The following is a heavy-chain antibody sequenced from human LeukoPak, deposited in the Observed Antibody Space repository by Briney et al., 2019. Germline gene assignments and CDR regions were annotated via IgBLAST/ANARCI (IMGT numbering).Heavy chain of an antibody. J-gene: IGHJ3*02. CDR3: ARVGSTDSPHAFDI. V-gene: IGHV3-74*01. D-gene: IGHD2-21*02. CDR1: GFTFSSYW. Sequence: GGSLRLSCAASGFTFSSYWMDWVRQAPGKGLVWVSGINSDGRMTRYAESVKGRFTISRDNAKNTLYLRMNSLRAEDTSVYYCARVGSTDSPHAFDIWGQGTMVTVSS. CDR2: INSDGRMT.